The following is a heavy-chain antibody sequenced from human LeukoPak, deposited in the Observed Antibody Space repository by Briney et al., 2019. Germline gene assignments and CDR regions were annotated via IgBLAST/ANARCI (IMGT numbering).Heavy chain of an antibody. CDR3: ASDSSGWSQLKDY. CDR2: IKQDGSEK. J-gene: IGHJ4*02. D-gene: IGHD6-19*01. V-gene: IGHV3-7*01. Sequence: GGSLRLSCAASGFTFSSYWMSWVRQAPGKGLEWVANIKQDGSEKYYVDSVKGRFTTSRDNAKNSLYLQMNSLRAEDAAVYYCASDSSGWSQLKDYWGQGTLVTVSS. CDR1: GFTFSSYW.